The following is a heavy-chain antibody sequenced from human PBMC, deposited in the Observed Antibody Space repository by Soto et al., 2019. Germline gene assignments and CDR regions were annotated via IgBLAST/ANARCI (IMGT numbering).Heavy chain of an antibody. CDR3: AHRSYYSDRSGLGFDY. D-gene: IGHD3-22*01. CDR2: IYWDGDK. CDR1: GFSLSTSGVG. J-gene: IGHJ4*02. Sequence: QITLKESGPTLVKPTQTLTLTCTFSGFSLSTSGVGVGWIRQPPGKALEWLALIYWDGDKRYSPSLKNRLTINKATSENQFLLTMTNVDPVDTATYYCAHRSYYSDRSGLGFDYWGLGILVTVSS. V-gene: IGHV2-5*02.